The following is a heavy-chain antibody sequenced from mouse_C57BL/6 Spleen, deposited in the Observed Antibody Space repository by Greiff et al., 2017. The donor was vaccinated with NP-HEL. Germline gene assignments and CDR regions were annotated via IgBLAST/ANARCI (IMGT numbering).Heavy chain of an antibody. V-gene: IGHV1-82*01. CDR3: ARRLPSYAMDY. D-gene: IGHD1-2*01. Sequence: VQLQQSGPALVKPGASVKISCKASGYAFSSSWMNWVKQRPGKGLEWIGRIYPGDGDTNYNGKFKGKATLTADKSSSTAYMQLSSLTSEDSAVYFCARRLPSYAMDYWGQGTSVTVSS. CDR1: GYAFSSSW. CDR2: IYPGDGDT. J-gene: IGHJ4*01.